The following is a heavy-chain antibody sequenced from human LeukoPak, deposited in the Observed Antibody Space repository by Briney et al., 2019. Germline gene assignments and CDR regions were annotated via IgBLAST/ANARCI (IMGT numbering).Heavy chain of an antibody. CDR3: ARGIAARPAYYYYYGMDV. V-gene: IGHV4-34*01. Sequence: PSETLSLTCAVYGGSFSGYYWSWIRQPPGKGLEWIGEINHSGSTSYNPSLKSRVTISVDTSKNQFSLKLSSVTAADTAVYYCARGIAARPAYYYYYGMDVWGQGTTVTVSS. D-gene: IGHD6-6*01. CDR2: INHSGST. CDR1: GGSFSGYY. J-gene: IGHJ6*02.